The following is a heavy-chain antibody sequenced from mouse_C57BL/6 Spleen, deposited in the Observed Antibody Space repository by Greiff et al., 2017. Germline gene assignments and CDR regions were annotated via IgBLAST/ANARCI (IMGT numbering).Heavy chain of an antibody. D-gene: IGHD2-2*01. CDR3: ARVVTGYFDV. V-gene: IGHV1-82*01. CDR2: IYPGDGDT. CDR1: GYAFSSSW. Sequence: VQLQQSGPELVKPGASVKISCKASGYAFSSSWMNWVKQRPGKGLEWIGRIYPGDGDTNYNGKFKGKATLTADKSSSTAYMQLSSLTSEDSAVYFCARVVTGYFDVWGTGTTVTVSS. J-gene: IGHJ1*03.